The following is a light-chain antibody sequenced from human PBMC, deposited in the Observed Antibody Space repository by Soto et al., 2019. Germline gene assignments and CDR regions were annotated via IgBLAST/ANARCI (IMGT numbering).Light chain of an antibody. CDR3: QYYGSSPPNT. Sequence: EFVLTQSPGTLSLSPGERAILSCRASQSVTSTYIAWYQKKPGQAPRLLIYGASSRATGIPDRFSGSGSGTDFTLTISRLEAEDFAVYYCQYYGSSPPNTFGQGTKLEIK. CDR2: GAS. V-gene: IGKV3-20*01. J-gene: IGKJ2*01. CDR1: QSVTSTY.